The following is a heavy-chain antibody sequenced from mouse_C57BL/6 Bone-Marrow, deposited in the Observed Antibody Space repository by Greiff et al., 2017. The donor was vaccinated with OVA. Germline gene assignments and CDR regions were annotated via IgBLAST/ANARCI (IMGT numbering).Heavy chain of an antibody. CDR1: GYTFTSYG. CDR3: ARDYDYSAWFAY. Sequence: QVQPQQSGAELARPGASVKLSCKASGYTFTSYGISWVKQRTGQGLEWIGEIYPRSGNTYYNEKFKGKATLTADKSSSTAYMELRSLTSEDSAVYFCARDYDYSAWFAYWGQGTLVTVSA. V-gene: IGHV1-81*01. D-gene: IGHD2-4*01. J-gene: IGHJ3*01. CDR2: IYPRSGNT.